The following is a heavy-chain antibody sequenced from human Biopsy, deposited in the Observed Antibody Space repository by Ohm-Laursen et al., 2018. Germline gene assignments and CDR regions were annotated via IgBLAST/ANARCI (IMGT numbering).Heavy chain of an antibody. D-gene: IGHD3-16*01. Sequence: ASVKVSCNASGYTFNAYYIHWMRQAPGQGLEWMGWINPATGETRYAQRFQGRVTMTRDTSVTTAYMQLSSLTSDDTALYYCAKPSGGVSTIGFGPWGQGTQVIVSS. CDR3: AKPSGGVSTIGFGP. J-gene: IGHJ5*02. CDR2: INPATGET. CDR1: GYTFNAYY. V-gene: IGHV1-2*02.